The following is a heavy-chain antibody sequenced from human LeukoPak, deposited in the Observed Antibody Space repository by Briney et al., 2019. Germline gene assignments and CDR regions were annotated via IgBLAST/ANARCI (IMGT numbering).Heavy chain of an antibody. CDR1: SGSIRSYY. Sequence: PSETLSLTCTVSSGSIRSYYWGWVLQPPGKGLEWIGRIYTTGTTQYNPSLKSRVTMSVDTSTNQFSLNLRSMTAADTAVYYCGRQGYTASYYFFDYWSQGTLVAVS. J-gene: IGHJ4*02. D-gene: IGHD1-26*01. CDR2: IYTTGTT. V-gene: IGHV4-4*07. CDR3: GRQGYTASYYFFDY.